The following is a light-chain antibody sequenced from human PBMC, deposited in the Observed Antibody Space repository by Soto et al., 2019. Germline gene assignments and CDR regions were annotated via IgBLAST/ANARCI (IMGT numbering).Light chain of an antibody. CDR1: QSVSDSY. J-gene: IGKJ1*01. V-gene: IGKV3-20*01. Sequence: IVVTQSPGALSLTPGERATLSCRASQSVSDSYLVWYQQKPGQAPRLLIFGASSRATGIPDRFSGSGSGTDFTLTISRLEPEDFAVYYCPHYGTSSWTFGQGTKLDIK. CDR2: GAS. CDR3: PHYGTSSWT.